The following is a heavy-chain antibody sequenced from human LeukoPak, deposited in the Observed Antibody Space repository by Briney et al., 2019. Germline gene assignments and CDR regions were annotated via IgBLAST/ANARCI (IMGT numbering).Heavy chain of an antibody. Sequence: PGGSLRLSCAASGFTFSAYAMHWVRQAPGKGLEWVAVISYHGRDTFYADSVKGRFTISRDNSKNTMSLQMNSLRPDDTAVYYCAKSFLDYSYYFFGMDVWGHGTAVTVSS. D-gene: IGHD3-16*02. V-gene: IGHV3-30*04. CDR1: GFTFSAYA. J-gene: IGHJ6*02. CDR3: AKSFLDYSYYFFGMDV. CDR2: ISYHGRDT.